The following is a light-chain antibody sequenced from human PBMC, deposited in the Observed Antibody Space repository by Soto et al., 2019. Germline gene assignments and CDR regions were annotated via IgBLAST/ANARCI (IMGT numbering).Light chain of an antibody. CDR1: QTISSW. CDR2: KAS. Sequence: DIQMTQSASTLSGSVGYRFTITCRASQTISSWLAWYQQKPGKAPKLLIYKASTLKSGVPSRFSGSGSGTDFTLTISCLQSEDFATYYCQQYYSYPRTFGQGTTVDIK. J-gene: IGKJ1*01. V-gene: IGKV1-5*03. CDR3: QQYYSYPRT.